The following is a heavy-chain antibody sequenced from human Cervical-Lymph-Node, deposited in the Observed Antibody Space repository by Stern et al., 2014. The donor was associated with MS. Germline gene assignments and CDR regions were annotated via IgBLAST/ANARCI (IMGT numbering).Heavy chain of an antibody. CDR1: GFTFSSYG. J-gene: IGHJ4*02. Sequence: VQLVESGGGVVQPGRSLRLSCAASGFTFSSYGMHWVRQAPGKGLEWVAVIWYDGSNKYYADSVKGRVTISRDNSKNTLYLQMNSLRAEDTAVYYCARVENHHTPFDYWGQGTLVTVSS. V-gene: IGHV3-33*01. CDR2: IWYDGSNK. D-gene: IGHD1-14*01. CDR3: ARVENHHTPFDY.